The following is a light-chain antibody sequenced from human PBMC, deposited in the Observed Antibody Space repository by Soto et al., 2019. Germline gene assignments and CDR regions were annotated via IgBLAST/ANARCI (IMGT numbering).Light chain of an antibody. V-gene: IGKV1-5*01. J-gene: IGKJ4*01. CDR2: DVS. CDR3: QQYSVWPLT. Sequence: DIQMTQFPSALSASVGDRVTITCRARQNVHTWLAWDQHKPGKAPQLLIYDVSVLEGGGASRFGGSGSWTEFTLTIGTPHSEAFAVYYCQQYSVWPLTLGGGTKV. CDR1: QNVHTW.